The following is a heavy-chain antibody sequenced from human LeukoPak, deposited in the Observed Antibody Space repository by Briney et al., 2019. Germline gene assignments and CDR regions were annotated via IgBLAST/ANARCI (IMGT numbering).Heavy chain of an antibody. CDR1: GFTFSSYE. D-gene: IGHD1-20*01. J-gene: IGHJ4*02. Sequence: GGSLRLSCAASGFTFSSYEMNWVRQAPGKGLEWVSYISSSGSTIYYADSVKGRFTISRDNAKNSLYLQMNSLRAEDTAVYYCARDLTATGITGTAANFDYWGQGTLVTVSS. CDR3: ARDLTATGITGTAANFDY. CDR2: ISSSGSTI. V-gene: IGHV3-48*03.